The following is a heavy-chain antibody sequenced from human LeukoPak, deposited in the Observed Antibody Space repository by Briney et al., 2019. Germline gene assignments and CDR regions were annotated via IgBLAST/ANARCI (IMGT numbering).Heavy chain of an antibody. CDR1: GFTFGHYS. D-gene: IGHD2-15*01. Sequence: GGSLRLSCTASGFTFGHYSMSWVRQAPGKGLEWGGFIRSKAYGGTTEYAASVKGRFTISRDDSKSIAYLQMNSLKTEDKAVYYCTRLSCSGGSCYWFDYWGQGTLVTVSS. V-gene: IGHV3-49*04. CDR2: IRSKAYGGTT. CDR3: TRLSCSGGSCYWFDY. J-gene: IGHJ4*02.